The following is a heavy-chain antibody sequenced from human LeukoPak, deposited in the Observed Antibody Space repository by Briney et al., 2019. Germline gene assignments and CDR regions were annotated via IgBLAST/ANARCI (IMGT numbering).Heavy chain of an antibody. CDR1: GYTFTSYG. CDR3: ARVRITMVRGVIGWFDP. J-gene: IGHJ5*02. D-gene: IGHD3-10*01. V-gene: IGHV1-18*04. Sequence: ASVKVSCKASGYTFTSYGISWVRQAPGQGLEWMGWISAYNGNTNYAQKLQGRVTMTTDTSTSTAYMELRSLRSDDPAVYYCARVRITMVRGVIGWFDPWGQGTLVTVSS. CDR2: ISAYNGNT.